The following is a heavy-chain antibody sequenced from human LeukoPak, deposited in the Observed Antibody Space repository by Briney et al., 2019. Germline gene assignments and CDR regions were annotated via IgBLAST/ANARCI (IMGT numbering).Heavy chain of an antibody. CDR2: ISAYNGNT. CDR3: ARENLAAAGNNWFDP. CDR1: GYTFTSYG. Sequence: ASVKVSCKASGYTFTSYGISWVRQAPGQGLEWMGWISAYNGNTNYAQKLQGRVTMTTDTSTSTAYMELRSLRSEDTAVYYCARENLAAAGNNWFDPWGQGTLVTVSS. J-gene: IGHJ5*02. D-gene: IGHD6-13*01. V-gene: IGHV1-18*01.